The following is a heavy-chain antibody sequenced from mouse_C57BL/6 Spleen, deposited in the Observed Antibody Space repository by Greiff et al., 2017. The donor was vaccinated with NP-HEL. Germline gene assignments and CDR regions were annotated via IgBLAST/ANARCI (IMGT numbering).Heavy chain of an antibody. CDR1: GFNIKDDY. Sequence: VQLQQSGAELVRPGASVKLSCTASGFNIKDDYMHWVKQRPEQGLEWIGWIDPENGDTEYASKFQGTATITADTSSNTAYLQLSSLTSEDTDVYYCTSTVVDGYAMDYWGQGTSVTVSS. V-gene: IGHV14-4*01. CDR3: TSTVVDGYAMDY. CDR2: IDPENGDT. J-gene: IGHJ4*01. D-gene: IGHD1-1*01.